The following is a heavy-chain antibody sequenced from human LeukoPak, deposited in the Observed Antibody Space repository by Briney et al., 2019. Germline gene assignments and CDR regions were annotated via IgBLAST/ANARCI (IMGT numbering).Heavy chain of an antibody. D-gene: IGHD6-13*01. V-gene: IGHV3-23*01. J-gene: IGHJ4*02. CDR1: GFTFSSYA. CDR2: FSGSGGST. CDR3: AKAGWAGNSEGYFDY. Sequence: GGSLRLSCAASGFTFSSYAMSWVRQAPGKGLEWVSAFSGSGGSTYYADSVKGRFTISRDNSKNTLYLQMNSLRAEDTAVYYCAKAGWAGNSEGYFDYWGQGTLVTVSS.